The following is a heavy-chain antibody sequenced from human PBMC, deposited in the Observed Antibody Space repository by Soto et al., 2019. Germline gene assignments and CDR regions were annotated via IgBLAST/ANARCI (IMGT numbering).Heavy chain of an antibody. V-gene: IGHV3-73*01. Sequence: HPGGSLRLSCAASGFTFSGSAMHWVRQASGKGLEWVGRIRSKANSYATAYAASVKGRFTISRDDSKNTAYLQMNSLKTEDTAMYYCTRHVLRGSYFGAFDIWGQGTMVTVSS. CDR1: GFTFSGSA. CDR3: TRHVLRGSYFGAFDI. J-gene: IGHJ3*02. D-gene: IGHD1-26*01. CDR2: IRSKANSYAT.